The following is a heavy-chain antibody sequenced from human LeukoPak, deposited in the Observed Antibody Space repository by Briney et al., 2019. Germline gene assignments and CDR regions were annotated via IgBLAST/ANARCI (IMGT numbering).Heavy chain of an antibody. Sequence: GASVKVSRKASGYTFTSFYMDWVRQAPGQGLEWMGIINPSDGSTSYAQRFQGRVTMTRDTSTRTVYMELRSLRSEDTALYYCARTKKDCSSSSCYLFDYWGQGTLVTVSS. J-gene: IGHJ4*02. CDR2: INPSDGST. D-gene: IGHD2-15*01. V-gene: IGHV1-46*01. CDR1: GYTFTSFY. CDR3: ARTKKDCSSSSCYLFDY.